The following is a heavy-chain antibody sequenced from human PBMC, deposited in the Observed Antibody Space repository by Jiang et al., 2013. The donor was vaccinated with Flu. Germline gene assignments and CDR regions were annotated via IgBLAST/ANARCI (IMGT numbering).Heavy chain of an antibody. D-gene: IGHD6-13*01. V-gene: IGHV2-70*10. Sequence: ARIDWDDDKYYSTYLKTRLSISKDTSKNQVVLTMTSMDPVDTGTYYCARTLSAAAGAADYWGQGTLVTVSS. CDR2: IDWDDDK. J-gene: IGHJ4*02. CDR3: ARTLSAAAGAADY.